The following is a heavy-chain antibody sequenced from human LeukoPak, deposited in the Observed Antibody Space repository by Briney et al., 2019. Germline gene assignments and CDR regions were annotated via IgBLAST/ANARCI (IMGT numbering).Heavy chain of an antibody. Sequence: GGSLRLPCAASGFTFSNYAMNWVRQAPGKGLEWVSYINSRSGIIRYADSVKGRFTISRDNAKKSLDLQMNSLRAEDTAVYYCARDARDYGDYDYWGQGTLVTVSS. V-gene: IGHV3-48*01. CDR2: INSRSGII. CDR1: GFTFSNYA. CDR3: ARDARDYGDYDY. D-gene: IGHD4-17*01. J-gene: IGHJ4*02.